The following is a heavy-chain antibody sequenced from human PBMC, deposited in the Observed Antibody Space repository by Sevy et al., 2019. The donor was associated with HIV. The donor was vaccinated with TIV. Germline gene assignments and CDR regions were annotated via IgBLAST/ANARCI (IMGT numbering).Heavy chain of an antibody. Sequence: SETPSLTCTVSGGSISSYYWSWIRQPPGKGLEWIGYIYYSGSTNYNPSLKSRVTISVDTSKNQFSLKLSSVTAADTAVYYCARETTVTKGAFDIWGQGTMVTVSS. CDR2: IYYSGST. J-gene: IGHJ3*02. CDR3: ARETTVTKGAFDI. CDR1: GGSISSYY. V-gene: IGHV4-59*01. D-gene: IGHD4-17*01.